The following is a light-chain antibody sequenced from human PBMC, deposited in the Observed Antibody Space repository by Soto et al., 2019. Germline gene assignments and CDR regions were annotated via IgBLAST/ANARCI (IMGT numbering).Light chain of an antibody. Sequence: EIVLTQSPGTLSLSPGERATLSCRASQSVSSNYVACYQQKPGQAPRLLIYGASSRATGIPDRFSGSGSGTAFTLPIRRLEPEDFAVYYCQQYGSSYPWTFGQGTKVDIK. CDR3: QQYGSSYPWT. CDR2: GAS. CDR1: QSVSSNY. V-gene: IGKV3-20*01. J-gene: IGKJ1*01.